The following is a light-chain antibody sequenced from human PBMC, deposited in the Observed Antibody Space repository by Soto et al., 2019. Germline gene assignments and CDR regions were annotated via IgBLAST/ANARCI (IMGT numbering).Light chain of an antibody. V-gene: IGLV2-14*01. J-gene: IGLJ2*01. CDR2: EVN. Sequence: QSALTQPASLSGSPGQSITISCTGTCSDIGAYDYVSWFQQHPGKAPKLMISEVNNRPSGVSNRFSGSKSGNTASLTISGLQAEDEARYYCCSYAGAAPSVVFGGGTKLTVL. CDR1: CSDIGAYDY. CDR3: CSYAGAAPSVV.